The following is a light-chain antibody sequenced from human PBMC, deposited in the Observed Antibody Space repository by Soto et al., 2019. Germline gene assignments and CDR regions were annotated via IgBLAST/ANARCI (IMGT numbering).Light chain of an antibody. Sequence: QSALTQPPSASGSPGQSVTISCTGTSSDVGGYNYVSWYQHHPGKAPQLIIYEVSQRPSGVPGRFSGSKSGNTASLTVSGLQAEDEADYYCSSYAGSNNLKMVFGGGTQLTVL. CDR3: SSYAGSNNLKMV. CDR1: SSDVGGYNY. V-gene: IGLV2-8*01. J-gene: IGLJ2*01. CDR2: EVS.